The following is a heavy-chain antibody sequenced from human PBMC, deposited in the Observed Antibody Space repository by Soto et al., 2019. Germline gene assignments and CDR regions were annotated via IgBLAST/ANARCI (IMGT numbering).Heavy chain of an antibody. Sequence: SVKVSCKASGGTFSSYAISWVRQAPGQGLEWMGGIIPIFGTANYAQKFQGRVTITADESTSTAYMELSSLRSEDTAVYYCARDEDSGSYYIRTDAFDIWGQGTMVTVSS. J-gene: IGHJ3*02. CDR2: IIPIFGTA. D-gene: IGHD1-26*01. CDR1: GGTFSSYA. V-gene: IGHV1-69*13. CDR3: ARDEDSGSYYIRTDAFDI.